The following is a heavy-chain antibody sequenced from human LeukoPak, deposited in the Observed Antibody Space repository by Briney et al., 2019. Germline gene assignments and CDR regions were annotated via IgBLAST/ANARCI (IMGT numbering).Heavy chain of an antibody. V-gene: IGHV4-31*03. J-gene: IGHJ4*02. CDR2: IYYSGST. CDR1: GGSISSGGYY. Sequence: PSQTLSLTCTVSGGSISSGGYYWSWIRQHPGKGLEWIGYIYYSGSTYYNPSLKSRLTISVDTFKNQFSLKLSSVTAADTAVYYCASHWYYDSSGYYYANYFDYWGQGTLVTVSS. D-gene: IGHD3-22*01. CDR3: ASHWYYDSSGYYYANYFDY.